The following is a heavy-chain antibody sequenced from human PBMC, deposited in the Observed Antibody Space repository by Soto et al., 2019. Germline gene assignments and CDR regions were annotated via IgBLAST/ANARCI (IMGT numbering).Heavy chain of an antibody. CDR2: IFHSGST. D-gene: IGHD3-10*01. CDR3: ARDGGEWIQSGGGGFDP. J-gene: IGHJ5*02. V-gene: IGHV4-4*02. Sequence: VQLHESGPGLVKASGTLSLTCAVSGDSISNFHWWTWLRQPPGRGLEWIGEIFHSGSTTYNPSRKSGVTIAADKATNHFSLTLNSATPADTAVEYCARDGGEWIQSGGGGFDPGGPGILVIVSS. CDR1: GDSISNFHW.